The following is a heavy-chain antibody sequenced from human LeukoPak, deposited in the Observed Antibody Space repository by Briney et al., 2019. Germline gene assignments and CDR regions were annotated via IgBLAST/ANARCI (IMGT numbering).Heavy chain of an antibody. CDR2: SIPIFGTA. CDR1: GGTFSSYA. V-gene: IGHV1-69*06. Sequence: GASVKVSCKASGGTFSSYAISWVRQAPGQGLEWMGRSIPIFGTANYAQKFQGRVTITADKSTSTAYMELSSLRSEDTAVYYCARESGMNYYGSGHNWFDPWGQGTLVTVSS. J-gene: IGHJ5*02. CDR3: ARESGMNYYGSGHNWFDP. D-gene: IGHD3-10*01.